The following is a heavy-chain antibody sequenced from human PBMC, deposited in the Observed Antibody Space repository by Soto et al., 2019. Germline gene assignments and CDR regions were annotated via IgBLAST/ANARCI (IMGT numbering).Heavy chain of an antibody. D-gene: IGHD3-3*01. CDR1: GFTFSSYG. V-gene: IGHV3-30*18. J-gene: IGHJ4*02. CDR2: ISYDGSNK. Sequence: GGSLRLSCAASGFTFSSYGMHWVRQAPGKGLEWVAVISYDGSNKYYADSVKGRFTISRDNSKNTLYLQMNSLRAEDTAVYYCAKVATYYDFWSGYGDYNFDYWGQGTLVTVSS. CDR3: AKVATYYDFWSGYGDYNFDY.